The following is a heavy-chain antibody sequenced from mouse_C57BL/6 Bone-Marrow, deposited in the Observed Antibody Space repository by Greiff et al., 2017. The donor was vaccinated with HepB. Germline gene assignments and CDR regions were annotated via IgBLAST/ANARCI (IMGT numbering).Heavy chain of an antibody. V-gene: IGHV1-4*01. Sequence: LVESGAELARPGASVKMSCKASGYTFTSYTMHWVKQRPGQGLEWIGYINPSSGYTKYNQKFKDKATLTADKSSSTAYMQLSSLTSEDSAVYYCARARRTMDYWGQGTSVTVSS. CDR3: ARARRTMDY. J-gene: IGHJ4*01. CDR1: GYTFTSYT. CDR2: INPSSGYT. D-gene: IGHD2-12*01.